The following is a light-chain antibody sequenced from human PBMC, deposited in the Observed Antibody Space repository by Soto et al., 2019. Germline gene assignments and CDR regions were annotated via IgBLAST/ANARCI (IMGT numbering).Light chain of an antibody. CDR2: GAS. V-gene: IGKV3-20*01. CDR3: QQYGSSWT. CDR1: QSVSSSY. Sequence: EIVLTQSPGTLSLSPGERATLSCRASQSVSSSYLVWYQQKPGQAPRLLIYGASTRATGIPVRFSGSGSGTDFTLTISRLEPEDFAVYYCQQYGSSWTFGQGTKVEIK. J-gene: IGKJ1*01.